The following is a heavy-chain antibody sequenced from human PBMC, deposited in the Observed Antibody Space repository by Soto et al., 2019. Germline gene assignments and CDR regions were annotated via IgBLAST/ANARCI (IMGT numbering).Heavy chain of an antibody. CDR3: ATSEARDVYSFDY. CDR2: IIPMFGTP. V-gene: IGHV1-69*13. Sequence: SVKVSCKASGVTFNRQDMRWVRQAPGQGLEWMGGIIPMFGTPHYAEKFQDRVTITADESTGTAYLELSSLTSEDTAVYYCATSEARDVYSFDYWGPGTLVIVSS. CDR1: GVTFNRQD. J-gene: IGHJ4*02. D-gene: IGHD4-4*01.